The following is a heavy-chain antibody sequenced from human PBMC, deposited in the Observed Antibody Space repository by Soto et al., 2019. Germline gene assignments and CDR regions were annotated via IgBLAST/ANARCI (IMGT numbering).Heavy chain of an antibody. D-gene: IGHD5-12*01. CDR1: GYTFKSYD. Sequence: ASVKVSCKASGYTFKSYDVMWVRTAPGQGLELMGWISGHNGKADYAENFQGRVIMTTDTATATASMDLRGLRSDDTAVYYCARKGYIGNFAMDVWGQGATVTVS. CDR2: ISGHNGKA. CDR3: ARKGYIGNFAMDV. J-gene: IGHJ6*02. V-gene: IGHV1-18*04.